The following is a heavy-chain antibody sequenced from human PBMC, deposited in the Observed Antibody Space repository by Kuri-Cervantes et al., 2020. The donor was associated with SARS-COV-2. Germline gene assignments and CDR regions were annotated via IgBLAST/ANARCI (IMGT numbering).Heavy chain of an antibody. J-gene: IGHJ4*02. CDR1: GGSISSYY. CDR3: ASIDSSGYYADY. V-gene: IGHV4-4*07. Sequence: GSLRLSCTVSGGSISSYYWSWIRQPAGEGLEWIGRIYTSGSTNYNPSLKSRVTMSVDTSKNQFSPKLSSVTAADTAVYYCASIDSSGYYADYWGQGTLVTVSS. D-gene: IGHD3-22*01. CDR2: IYTSGST.